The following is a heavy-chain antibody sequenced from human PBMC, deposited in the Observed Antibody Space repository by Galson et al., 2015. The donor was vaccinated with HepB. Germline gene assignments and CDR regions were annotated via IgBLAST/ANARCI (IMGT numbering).Heavy chain of an antibody. CDR1: GGSISSYY. J-gene: IGHJ4*02. CDR2: IYYSGST. Sequence: SETLSLTCTVSGGSISSYYWSWIRQPPGKGLEWIGYIYYSGSTNYNPSLKSRVTISVDTSKNQFSLKLSSVTAADTAVYYCARHPRDGYTIDYWGQGTLVTVSS. CDR3: ARHPRDGYTIDY. V-gene: IGHV4-59*08. D-gene: IGHD5-24*01.